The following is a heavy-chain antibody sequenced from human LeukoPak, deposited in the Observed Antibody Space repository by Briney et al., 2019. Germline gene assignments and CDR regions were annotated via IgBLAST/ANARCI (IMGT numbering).Heavy chain of an antibody. CDR3: AREVSIAARSDWFDP. CDR2: INPNSGGT. V-gene: IGHV1-2*02. CDR1: GYTFTGYY. D-gene: IGHD6-6*01. J-gene: IGHJ5*02. Sequence: SVKVSCKASGYTFTGYYMHWVRQAPGQGLEWMGWINPNSGGTNYAQKFQGRVTMTRDTSISTAYMELSRLRSDDTAVYYCAREVSIAARSDWFDPWGQGTLVTVSS.